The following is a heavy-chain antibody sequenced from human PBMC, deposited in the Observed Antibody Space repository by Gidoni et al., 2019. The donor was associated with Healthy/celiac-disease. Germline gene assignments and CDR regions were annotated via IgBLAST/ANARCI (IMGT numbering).Heavy chain of an antibody. V-gene: IGHV1-69*01. D-gene: IGHD6-19*01. CDR1: GGTFSSYA. CDR2: IIPIFGTA. J-gene: IGHJ4*02. Sequence: QVQLVQSGAEVKKPVSSVNVSCKASGGTFSSYALSWVRQAPGQGLEWMGGIIPIFGTANYAQKLQGRVTITADESTSTAYMELSSLRSEDTDVYYCARYSSGWGFDYWGEGTLVTVSA. CDR3: ARYSSGWGFDY.